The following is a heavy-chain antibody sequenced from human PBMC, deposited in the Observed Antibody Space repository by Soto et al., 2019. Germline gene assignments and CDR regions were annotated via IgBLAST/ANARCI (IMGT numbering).Heavy chain of an antibody. Sequence: EVQLVESGGGLVKPGESLRLACAASGFTFSHYSMNWVRQAPGKGLEWVSSMSSTGSFMYYADSVKGRFTISRDSAKESLSPQMNNLRGEDTTVHVCATGGGITGVDYMDVCGKGTTVIVSS. CDR1: GFTFSHYS. D-gene: IGHD2-8*02. J-gene: IGHJ6*03. CDR3: ATGGGITGVDYMDV. CDR2: MSSTGSFM. V-gene: IGHV3-21*01.